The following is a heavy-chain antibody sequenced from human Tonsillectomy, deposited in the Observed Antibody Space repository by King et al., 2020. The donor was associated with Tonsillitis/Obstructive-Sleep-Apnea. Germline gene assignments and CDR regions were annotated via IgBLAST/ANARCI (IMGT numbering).Heavy chain of an antibody. CDR2: IFSNDEK. V-gene: IGHV2-26*01. Sequence: TLKESGPVLVKPTETLTLTCTVSGFSLGNARMGVSWIRQPPGKALEWLAHIFSNDEKSYSTSLNSRLTISKDTSRSQVVLTMTNMDPVDTATYYCARAPSTSYFYYYYMDVWGKGTTVTVSS. J-gene: IGHJ6*03. CDR3: ARAPSTSYFYYYYMDV. CDR1: GFSLGNARMG. D-gene: IGHD2-2*01.